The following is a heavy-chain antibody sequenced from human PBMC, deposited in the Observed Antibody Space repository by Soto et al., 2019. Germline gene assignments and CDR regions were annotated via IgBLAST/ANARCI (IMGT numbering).Heavy chain of an antibody. J-gene: IGHJ5*02. CDR1: GFMFSNFA. CDR3: TRDMWAYSGRWESNH. Sequence: PGGSLRLSCTASGFMFSNFAMNWVRQAPGKGLEWVSYIGTSSSLIYYADSVRGRFTVSRDDAKSSLYLQVNSLRAEDAAVYYCTRDMWAYSGRWESNHWGQGILVTVSS. D-gene: IGHD6-13*01. CDR2: IGTSSSLI. V-gene: IGHV3-21*05.